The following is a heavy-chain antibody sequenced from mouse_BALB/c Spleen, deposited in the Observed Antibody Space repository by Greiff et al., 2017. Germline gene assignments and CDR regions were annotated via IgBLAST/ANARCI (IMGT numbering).Heavy chain of an antibody. D-gene: IGHD1-1*01. CDR1: GFNIKDTY. V-gene: IGHV14-3*02. J-gene: IGHJ2*01. CDR3: ARKGTSYGSSYYFDY. CDR2: IDPANGNT. Sequence: VQLQQSGADLVKPGASVKLSCTASGFNIKDTYMHWVKQRPEQGLEWIGRIDPANGNTKYDPKFQGKATITADTSSNTAYLQLSSLTSEDTAVYYCARKGTSYGSSYYFDYWGQGTTLTVSS.